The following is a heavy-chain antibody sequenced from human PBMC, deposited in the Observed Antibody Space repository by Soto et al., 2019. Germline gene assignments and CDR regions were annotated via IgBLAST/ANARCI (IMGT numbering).Heavy chain of an antibody. J-gene: IGHJ4*02. V-gene: IGHV5-51*01. CDR1: GYSFSSYW. Sequence: LKISCKGSGYSFSSYWIGWVRQMPGKGLEWMGIIYPGDSDTRYSPSFQGQVTISADKSINTAYLQWSSLKAPDTAMFYCARHPHTLKWWHGSYSLRFDHWGQGTLVTVYS. D-gene: IGHD1-26*01. CDR2: IYPGDSDT. CDR3: ARHPHTLKWWHGSYSLRFDH.